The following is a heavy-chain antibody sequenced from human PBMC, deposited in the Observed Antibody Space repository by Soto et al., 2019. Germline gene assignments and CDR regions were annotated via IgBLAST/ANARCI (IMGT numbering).Heavy chain of an antibody. V-gene: IGHV1-46*01. Sequence: QVQLVQSGAEVKKPGASVKDSCRASGFSLSNYYIHWVRQAPGQGPEWMGMVNPSGGRTTYAQRLQGRLTMTSDTSTSTLYMELGSLRSEDTASYHCARGDEPTYCGGYCYSSYFGLDVWGQRTTVTVSS. D-gene: IGHD2-21*02. CDR1: GFSLSNYY. CDR2: VNPSGGRT. J-gene: IGHJ6*02. CDR3: ARGDEPTYCGGYCYSSYFGLDV.